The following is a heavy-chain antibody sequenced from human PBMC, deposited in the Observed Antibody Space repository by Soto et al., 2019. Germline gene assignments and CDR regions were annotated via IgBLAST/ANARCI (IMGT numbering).Heavy chain of an antibody. CDR1: GFTFSSYA. CDR3: ARDRYYTYEGYFDY. CDR2: ISYDGSNK. V-gene: IGHV3-30-3*01. Sequence: QVQLVESGGGVVQPGRSLRLSCAASGFTFSSYAMHWVRQAPGKGLEWVAVISYDGSNKYYADSVKGRFTISRDNSKNPLYLQMNSLRAEDTVVYYCARDRYYTYEGYFDYWGQGALVTVSS. D-gene: IGHD3-10*01. J-gene: IGHJ4*02.